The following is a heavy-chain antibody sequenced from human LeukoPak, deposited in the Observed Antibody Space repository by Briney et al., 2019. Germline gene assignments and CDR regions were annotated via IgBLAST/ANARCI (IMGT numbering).Heavy chain of an antibody. J-gene: IGHJ4*02. V-gene: IGHV3-74*01. CDR3: VRALMGTSDH. D-gene: IGHD7-27*01. CDR2: MNSDGSTT. Sequence: GGSLRLSCAASGFIFSRDWMHWVRQGPGKGLVWVSRMNSDGSTTNYADSVKGRFTISRDNAKNTLYLQMNSLRAEDTAVYYCVRALMGTSDHWGQGALATVSS. CDR1: GFIFSRDW.